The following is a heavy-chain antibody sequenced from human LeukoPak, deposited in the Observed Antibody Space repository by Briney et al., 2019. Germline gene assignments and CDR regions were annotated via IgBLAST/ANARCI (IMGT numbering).Heavy chain of an antibody. CDR1: GLTLKYW. V-gene: IGHV3-7*01. Sequence: GVSLRLSCAASGLTLKYWMNWVRQAPGKGLEWVANIKQDGGEKFYADSVKGRFSISRDNTQNLVYLQMDSLRGEDSAVYYCAGGGGWLIDSWGQGTLVTVSS. J-gene: IGHJ4*02. D-gene: IGHD3-9*01. CDR2: IKQDGGEK. CDR3: AGGGGWLIDS.